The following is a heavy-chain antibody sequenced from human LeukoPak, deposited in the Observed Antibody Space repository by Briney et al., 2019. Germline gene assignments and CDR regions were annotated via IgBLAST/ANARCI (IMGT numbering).Heavy chain of an antibody. D-gene: IGHD1-26*01. Sequence: GGSLRLSCAASGFTFSSYEMNWVRQVPGKGLEWVANIEQDGREKNYVESVKGRFTISRDNGKYSLYLEMNSLRAEDTAVYFCARERQGSSYYDGKESFDYWGQGTLVTVSS. CDR2: IEQDGREK. CDR1: GFTFSSYE. V-gene: IGHV3-7*01. J-gene: IGHJ4*02. CDR3: ARERQGSSYYDGKESFDY.